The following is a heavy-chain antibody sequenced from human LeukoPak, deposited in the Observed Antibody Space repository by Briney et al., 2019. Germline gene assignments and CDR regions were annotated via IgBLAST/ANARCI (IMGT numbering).Heavy chain of an antibody. D-gene: IGHD1-1*01. Sequence: GGSLRLSCAASGFTFSDYSMNWVRQAPGKGLEWVSFISTSSSTIYYADSVKGRFTISRDNAKNLLYLQMDSLRVEDTAIYYCARDPRTVRIWGQGTLVTVSS. CDR2: ISTSSSTI. CDR1: GFTFSDYS. CDR3: ARDPRTVRI. V-gene: IGHV3-48*04. J-gene: IGHJ4*02.